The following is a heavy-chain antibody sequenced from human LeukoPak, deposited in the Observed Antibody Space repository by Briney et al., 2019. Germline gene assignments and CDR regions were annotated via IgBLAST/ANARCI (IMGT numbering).Heavy chain of an antibody. J-gene: IGHJ6*02. Sequence: GESLQISCKGSGYRFTSYWIGWVRQMPGKGLEWMGIIYPGDSDTRYSPSFQGQVTISADKSISTAYLQWSSLKASDTAMYYCARVSTVVTPLNYYYYGMDVWGQGTTVTVSS. V-gene: IGHV5-51*01. D-gene: IGHD4-23*01. CDR3: ARVSTVVTPLNYYYYGMDV. CDR2: IYPGDSDT. CDR1: GYRFTSYW.